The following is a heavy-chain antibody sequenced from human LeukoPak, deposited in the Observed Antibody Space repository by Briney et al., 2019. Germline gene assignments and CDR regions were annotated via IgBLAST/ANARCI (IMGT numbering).Heavy chain of an antibody. Sequence: SETLSLTCTVSGGSISSYYWSWIRQPPGRGLEWIGDIYYSGSTKYNPSLRSRVTISADTSKNQFSLKLSSVTAADTAVYYCARHLRGEQQLSGFDYWGQGTPVTVSS. CDR1: GGSISSYY. J-gene: IGHJ4*02. CDR3: ARHLRGEQQLSGFDY. D-gene: IGHD6-13*01. CDR2: IYYSGST. V-gene: IGHV4-59*08.